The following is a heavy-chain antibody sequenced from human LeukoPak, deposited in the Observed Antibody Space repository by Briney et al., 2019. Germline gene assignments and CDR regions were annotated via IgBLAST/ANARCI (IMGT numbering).Heavy chain of an antibody. V-gene: IGHV3-23*01. CDR2: ISGSAASA. D-gene: IGHD4-17*01. CDR3: AKGADYVRAEYFQH. J-gene: IGHJ1*01. Sequence: GGSLRLSCAASGITFSTYAMNWVRQAPGKGLEWVSVISGSAASASYADSVKGRFTISRDNSRNTLYLQMNSLRAEDTAVYYCAKGADYVRAEYFQHWGQGTLVTVSS. CDR1: GITFSTYA.